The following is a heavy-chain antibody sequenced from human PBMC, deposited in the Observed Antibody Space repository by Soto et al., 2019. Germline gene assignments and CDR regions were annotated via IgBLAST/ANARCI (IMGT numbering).Heavy chain of an antibody. V-gene: IGHV4-59*12. J-gene: IGHJ4*02. D-gene: IGHD6-13*01. Sequence: ETLSLTCTVSGGSISSYYWSWIRQPPGKGLEWIGYIYYSGSTNYNPSLKSRVTISVDTSKNQFSLKLSSVTAADTAVYYCARVRYSSSWYRDYFDYWGQGTLVTVSS. CDR3: ARVRYSSSWYRDYFDY. CDR2: IYYSGST. CDR1: GGSISSYY.